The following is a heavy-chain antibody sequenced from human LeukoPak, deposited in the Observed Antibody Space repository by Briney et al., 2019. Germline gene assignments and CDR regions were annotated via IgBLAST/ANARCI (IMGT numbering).Heavy chain of an antibody. D-gene: IGHD6-19*01. J-gene: IGHJ5*02. CDR1: GYSFTNYW. CDR2: IYPGDSDA. CDR3: ARRRGSGWYWFDP. V-gene: IGHV5-51*01. Sequence: GESLKISCKGSGYSFTNYWIGWVRQMPGKGLKWMGIIYPGDSDARYSPSFQGQVTISADKSISTAYLQWSSLKASDTAMYYCARRRGSGWYWFDPWGQGTLVTVSS.